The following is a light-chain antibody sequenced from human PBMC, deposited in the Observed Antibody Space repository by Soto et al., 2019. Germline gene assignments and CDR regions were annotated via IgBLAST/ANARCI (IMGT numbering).Light chain of an antibody. CDR1: PSVSSN. Sequence: ETVMTQSPATLSVSPGESATLSCWASPSVSSNLAWYQQKPGQAPRLLIYGASTRATGIPARFSGSGSGAHFTLTISSLESEDSAVYYCQQYYKRPPFTFGPGTKLDIK. CDR2: GAS. V-gene: IGKV3-15*01. J-gene: IGKJ3*01. CDR3: QQYYKRPPFT.